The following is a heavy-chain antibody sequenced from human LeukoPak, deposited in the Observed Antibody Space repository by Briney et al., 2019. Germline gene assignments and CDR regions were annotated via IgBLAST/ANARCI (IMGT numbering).Heavy chain of an antibody. V-gene: IGHV1-2*02. CDR1: GYTFTGYY. CDR3: ARGVITFGGTRRGGYYFDY. CDR2: INPNSGGT. Sequence: GASVKVSCKASGYTFTGYYMHWVRQAPGQGLEWMGWINPNSGGTNYAQKFQGRVTMTRDTSISTAYMELSRLRSDDTAVYYCARGVITFGGTRRGGYYFDYWGQGTLVTVSS. J-gene: IGHJ4*02. D-gene: IGHD3-16*01.